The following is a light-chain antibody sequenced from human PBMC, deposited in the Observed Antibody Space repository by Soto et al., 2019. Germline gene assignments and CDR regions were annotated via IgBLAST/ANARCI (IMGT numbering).Light chain of an antibody. J-gene: IGKJ5*01. CDR1: QRISND. CDR2: DES. V-gene: IGKV3-11*01. Sequence: EVLMTQSPAPLSVSPGDRVILSCMASQRISNDLAWYQQKAGQAPRILIYDESTRATGIPDRFSGTGSGTDLNLTIGRLEPEDFAVYYCQKRSNWPLTCGQGTRLEIK. CDR3: QKRSNWPLT.